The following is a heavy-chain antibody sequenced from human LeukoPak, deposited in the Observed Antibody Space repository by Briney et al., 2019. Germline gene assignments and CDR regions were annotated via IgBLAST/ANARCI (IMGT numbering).Heavy chain of an antibody. CDR3: AREAWSSSGWDPDY. J-gene: IGHJ4*02. Sequence: GRSLRLSCAASGFTFSSYAMHWVRQAPGKGLEWVAVISYDGSNKYYADSVKGRFTISRDNSKNTLYLQMNSLRAEDTAVYYCAREAWSSSGWDPDYWGQGTLVTVSS. CDR1: GFTFSSYA. D-gene: IGHD6-19*01. CDR2: ISYDGSNK. V-gene: IGHV3-30-3*01.